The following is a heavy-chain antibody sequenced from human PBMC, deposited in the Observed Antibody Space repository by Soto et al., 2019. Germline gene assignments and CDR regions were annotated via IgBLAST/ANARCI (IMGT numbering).Heavy chain of an antibody. J-gene: IGHJ4*02. CDR3: VRSDYAFFDS. D-gene: IGHD2-2*01. V-gene: IGHV3-33*01. CDR2: IWYDGSTK. CDR1: GFTFSSYG. Sequence: QVQLVESGGGVVQPGRSLRLSCAASGFTFSSYGMHWVRQAPGKGLEWVAVIWYDGSTKYYADSVKGRFTISRDNSKDTLYLQMNSLRAEDTAVYYCVRSDYAFFDSWGQGTLVTVSS.